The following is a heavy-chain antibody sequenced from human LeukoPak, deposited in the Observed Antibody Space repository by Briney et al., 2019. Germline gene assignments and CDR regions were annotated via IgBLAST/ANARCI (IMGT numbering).Heavy chain of an antibody. CDR2: ISSSSSTI. CDR1: GFTFSSYS. CDR3: ARVPGGSGSYYSPSDY. Sequence: PGGSLRLSCAASGFTFSSYSMNWVRQAPGKGLEWVSYISSSSSTIYYADSVKGRFTISRDNAKNSLYLQMNSLRAEDTAVYYCARVPGGSGSYYSPSDYWGQGTLVTVSS. J-gene: IGHJ4*02. D-gene: IGHD3-10*01. V-gene: IGHV3-48*04.